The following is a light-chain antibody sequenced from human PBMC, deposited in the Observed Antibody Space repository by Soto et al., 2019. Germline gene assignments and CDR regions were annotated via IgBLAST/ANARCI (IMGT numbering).Light chain of an antibody. CDR1: QRLSINY. V-gene: IGKV3-20*01. Sequence: IVLTQSPGTLSVSPGQRATLSCRASQRLSINYIAWYQQKPGRAPRLLISGASNRAPGIPDRFSVSGSGTDFTLTISRLEPEDCAVYYCQQFGSSPLTFGGGTKVEIK. CDR2: GAS. CDR3: QQFGSSPLT. J-gene: IGKJ4*01.